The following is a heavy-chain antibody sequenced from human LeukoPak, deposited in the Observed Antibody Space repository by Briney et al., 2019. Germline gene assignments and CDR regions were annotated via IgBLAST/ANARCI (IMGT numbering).Heavy chain of an antibody. CDR1: GFTFSTYA. CDR3: ARDIGDWEYYYYYAMDV. V-gene: IGHV3-30-3*01. Sequence: GGSPRLSCVASGFTFSTYAMNWVRQAPGEGLEWVAVISYDGNNEYYADSVKGRLTISRDNAKNSLYLQMNSLRAEDTAVYYCARDIGDWEYYYYYAMDVWSQGTTVTVSS. J-gene: IGHJ6*02. D-gene: IGHD3-10*01. CDR2: ISYDGNNE.